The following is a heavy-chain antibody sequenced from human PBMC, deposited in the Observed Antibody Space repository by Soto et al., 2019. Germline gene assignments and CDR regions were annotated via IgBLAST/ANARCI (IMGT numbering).Heavy chain of an antibody. CDR3: ARRFVVPAAMYPSSNYALDY. J-gene: IGHJ4*02. CDR1: GFTFSSYS. CDR2: ISSSSSYI. D-gene: IGHD2-2*01. V-gene: IGHV3-21*01. Sequence: EVQLVESGGGLVKPGGSLRLSCAASGFTFSSYSMNWDRQAPGKGLEWVSSISSSSSYIYYADSVKGRFTISRDNAKNSLYLQMNSLRAEDTAVYYCARRFVVPAAMYPSSNYALDYWGQGTLVTVSS.